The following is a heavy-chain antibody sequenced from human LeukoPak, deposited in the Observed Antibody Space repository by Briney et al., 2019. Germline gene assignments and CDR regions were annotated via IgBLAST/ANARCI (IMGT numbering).Heavy chain of an antibody. CDR3: ARYYSHTSAWSEGGLDQ. CDR2: ISYDGSNK. V-gene: IGHV3-30*03. Sequence: TGGSLRLSCAASGFTFSSYGMHWVRQAPGKGLEWVAVISYDGSNKYYADSVKGRFTISRDNSKNTLYLQMNSLRAEDTAVYYCARYYSHTSAWSEGGLDQWGQGTLVTVSS. CDR1: GFTFSSYG. D-gene: IGHD6-19*01. J-gene: IGHJ4*02.